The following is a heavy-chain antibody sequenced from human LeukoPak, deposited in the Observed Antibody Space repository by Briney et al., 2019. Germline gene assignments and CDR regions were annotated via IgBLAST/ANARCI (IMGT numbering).Heavy chain of an antibody. J-gene: IGHJ5*02. Sequence: SETLSLTCTVSGGSISSYYWSWIRQPAGKGLEWIGRIYTSGSTNYNPSLKSRVTMSVDTSKNQFSLKLSSVTAADTAVYYCTRVIYSSSWYGYWFDPWGQGTLVTVSS. CDR2: IYTSGST. CDR1: GGSISSYY. V-gene: IGHV4-4*07. CDR3: TRVIYSSSWYGYWFDP. D-gene: IGHD6-13*01.